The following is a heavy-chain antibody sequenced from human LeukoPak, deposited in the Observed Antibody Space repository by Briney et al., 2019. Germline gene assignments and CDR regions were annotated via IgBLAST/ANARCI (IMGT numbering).Heavy chain of an antibody. CDR2: ISVGGSST. Sequence: PGGSLRLSCAASGFTFSSYGMSWVRQAPGKVLEWVSAISVGGSSTYYADSVKGRFTISRDNSKNTLYLQMNSLRAEDTAVYYCAKGYSSSWYGSAFYMDVWGKGTTVTISS. CDR1: GFTFSSYG. D-gene: IGHD6-13*01. CDR3: AKGYSSSWYGSAFYMDV. V-gene: IGHV3-23*01. J-gene: IGHJ6*03.